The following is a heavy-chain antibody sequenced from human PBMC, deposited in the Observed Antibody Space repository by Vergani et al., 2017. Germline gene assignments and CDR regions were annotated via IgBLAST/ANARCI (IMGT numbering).Heavy chain of an antibody. CDR2: INHSGST. D-gene: IGHD3-3*01. CDR1: GGSFSGYY. V-gene: IGHV4-34*01. Sequence: QVQLQQWGAGLLKPSETLSLTCAVYGGSFSGYYWSWIRQPPGKGLEWIGEINHSGSTNYNPSLKSRVTISVDTSKNQFSLKLSSVTAADTAVYYCARDLGVYDFWSGYRDYYMDVWGKGTTVTVSS. CDR3: ARDLGVYDFWSGYRDYYMDV. J-gene: IGHJ6*03.